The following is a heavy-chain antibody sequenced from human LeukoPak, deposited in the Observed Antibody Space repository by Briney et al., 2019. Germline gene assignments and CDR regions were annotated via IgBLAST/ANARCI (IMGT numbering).Heavy chain of an antibody. CDR2: IYFSGST. J-gene: IGHJ4*02. CDR3: ARDSCSSTSCRKKFDN. Sequence: ASETLSLTCTVSGDFISGANYYWGWVRQPPGKGLEWIGSIYFSGSTYYNPSLKSRVTISVETSKVQFSLKLSSVTAADTAVYYCARDSCSSTSCRKKFDNWGQGTLVTVSS. D-gene: IGHD2-2*01. CDR1: GDFISGANYY. V-gene: IGHV4-39*07.